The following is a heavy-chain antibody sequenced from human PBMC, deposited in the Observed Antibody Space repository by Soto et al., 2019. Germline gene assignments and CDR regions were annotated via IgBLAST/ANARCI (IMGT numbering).Heavy chain of an antibody. J-gene: IGHJ6*02. D-gene: IGHD3-10*02. V-gene: IGHV3-30-3*01. CDR1: GFDFYNYS. CDR3: ARDRVPYVYFYYGMDV. Sequence: QVRLVESGGGVVQPGGSLRRSCAASGFDFYNYSMHWVRQAPGKGLEWVAIMSMDGTRKYYTDSVKGRFTISRDNSKSMFFLQMSSLRPEDTAVYFCARDRVPYVYFYYGMDVWGQGTTVTVSS. CDR2: MSMDGTRK.